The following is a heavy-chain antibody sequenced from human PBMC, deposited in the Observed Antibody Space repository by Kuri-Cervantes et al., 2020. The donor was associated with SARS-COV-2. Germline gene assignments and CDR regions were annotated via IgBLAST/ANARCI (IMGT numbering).Heavy chain of an antibody. CDR3: AKDTKSYDFWSGGFDY. J-gene: IGHJ4*02. V-gene: IGHV3-21*04. Sequence: GESLKISCAASGFTFSSYSMNCVRQAPGKELEWVSSISSSSSYIYYADSVKGRFTISRDNAKNSLYLQMNSLRAEDMALYYCAKDTKSYDFWSGGFDYWGQGTLVTVSS. CDR1: GFTFSSYS. CDR2: ISSSSSYI. D-gene: IGHD3-3*01.